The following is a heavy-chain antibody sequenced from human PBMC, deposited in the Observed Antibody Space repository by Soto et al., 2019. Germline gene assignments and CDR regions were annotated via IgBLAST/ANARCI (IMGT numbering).Heavy chain of an antibody. J-gene: IGHJ1*01. CDR3: VKEADRYGTVCLYR. Sequence: IWISQFPGWGPEWVAGLPASASRTYHADSVMGRFTISRDNYMNTLYLQMDSLRVEDSAVYYCVKEADRYGTVCLYRCGQGALVTVSS. D-gene: IGHD3-16*01. CDR2: LPASASRT. V-gene: IGHV3-23*01.